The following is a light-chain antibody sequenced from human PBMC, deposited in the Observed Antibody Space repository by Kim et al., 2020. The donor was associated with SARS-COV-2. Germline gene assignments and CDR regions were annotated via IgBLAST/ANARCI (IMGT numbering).Light chain of an antibody. J-gene: IGLJ2*01. CDR3: QAWDSSTVV. Sequence: SYELTQPPSVSVSPGQTASITCSGDNLGDKYACWYQLKPGQSPFLVIYQHSKRPSGIPERFSGSNSGNTATLTISGTQAMDEADYYCQAWDSSTVVFGGGTQLTVL. V-gene: IGLV3-1*01. CDR2: QHS. CDR1: NLGDKY.